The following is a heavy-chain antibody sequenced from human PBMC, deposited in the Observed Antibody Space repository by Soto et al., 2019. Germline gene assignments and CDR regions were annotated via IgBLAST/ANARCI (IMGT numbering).Heavy chain of an antibody. D-gene: IGHD3-22*01. CDR3: AREGNYDSSGHYHFYFDY. J-gene: IGHJ4*02. CDR1: DYSIDRDCNS. V-gene: IGHV4-28*03. Sequence: SLTCAVSDYSIDRDCNSWGSIRQPKRKGLEWNGYIHSGGSTHHNPSLKSRVTISVDTSKNQFSLKLSSVTAADTAVYYCAREGNYDSSGHYHFYFDYWGQGTLVTVSS. CDR2: IHSGGST.